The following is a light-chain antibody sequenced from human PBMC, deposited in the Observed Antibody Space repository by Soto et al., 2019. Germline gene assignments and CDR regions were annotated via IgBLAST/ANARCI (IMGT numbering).Light chain of an antibody. J-gene: IGKJ1*01. CDR2: GAS. Sequence: EIVLTQSPGTLSLSPGERATLSCRASQSVSSSYLSWYQQKPGQAPRLPIYGASSRATGFPDRFSGSGSGTDFTLTISRLEPEAFAVYYCQQYGSAPQTFGQGTKVEIK. CDR3: QQYGSAPQT. CDR1: QSVSSSY. V-gene: IGKV3-20*01.